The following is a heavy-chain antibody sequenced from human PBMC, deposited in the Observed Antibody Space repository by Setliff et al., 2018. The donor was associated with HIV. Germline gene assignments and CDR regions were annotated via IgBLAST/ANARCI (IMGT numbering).Heavy chain of an antibody. D-gene: IGHD3-3*01. J-gene: IGHJ6*02. CDR3: ARDNLYYNLYDGSPVYGMDV. CDR2: IKQDGSEK. V-gene: IGHV3-7*01. CDR1: GFTFSSYW. Sequence: GGSLRLSCTASGFTFSSYWMSWVRQAPGKGLEWVANIKQDGSEKHYVDSVKGRFTISRDNAKNSLYLQMNGLRVEDTGVYYCARDNLYYNLYDGSPVYGMDVWGQGTTVTVSS.